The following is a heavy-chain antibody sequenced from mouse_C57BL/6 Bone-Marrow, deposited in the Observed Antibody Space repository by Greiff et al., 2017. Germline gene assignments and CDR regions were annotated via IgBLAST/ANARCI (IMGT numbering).Heavy chain of an antibody. V-gene: IGHV2-5*01. CDR1: GFSLTSYG. Sequence: VQLQQSGPGLVQPSQSLSITCTVSGFSLTSYGVHWVRQSPGKGLEWLGVIWRGGSTDYNAAFMSRLSITKDNSKSQVFFKMNSLQADDTAIYYCAKKERDYFYAMDYWGQGTSVTGSS. D-gene: IGHD1-1*01. J-gene: IGHJ4*01. CDR3: AKKERDYFYAMDY. CDR2: IWRGGST.